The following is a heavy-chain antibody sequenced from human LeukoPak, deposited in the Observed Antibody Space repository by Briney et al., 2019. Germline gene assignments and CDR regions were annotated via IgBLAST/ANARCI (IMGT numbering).Heavy chain of an antibody. CDR1: GITFSTFA. D-gene: IGHD5-12*01. CDR3: AKGHSAYGTGFDF. J-gene: IGHJ4*02. Sequence: GGFLRLSCAASGITFSTFAMTWVRQAPGRGLECVSVISGGGDRTYYAESVKGRFTISRDNSKNTLYLQMNSLRAEDTAVYYCAKGHSAYGTGFDFWGQGTLVTVSS. V-gene: IGHV3-23*01. CDR2: ISGGGDRT.